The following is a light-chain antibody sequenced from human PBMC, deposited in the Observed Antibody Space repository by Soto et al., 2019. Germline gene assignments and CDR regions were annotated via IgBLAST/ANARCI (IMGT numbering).Light chain of an antibody. Sequence: EIVLTQSPGTLSLSPGERATLSCRASQSVSNNYLAWYQQKPGQAPRLLIYGASNKSTGIPDRFSSSGSRTYFTLTISRLEHEDFPFYYCQPYGSSGTFGQGTKVEI. V-gene: IGKV3-20*01. J-gene: IGKJ1*01. CDR2: GAS. CDR1: QSVSNNY. CDR3: QPYGSSGT.